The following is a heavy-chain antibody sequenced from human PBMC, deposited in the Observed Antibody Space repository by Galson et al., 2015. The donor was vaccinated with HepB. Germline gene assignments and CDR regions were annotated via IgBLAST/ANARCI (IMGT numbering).Heavy chain of an antibody. CDR2: INAGNGNT. J-gene: IGHJ5*02. CDR3: ARDSRGDVWGSYRPYPHNWFDP. D-gene: IGHD3-16*02. V-gene: IGHV1-3*01. CDR1: GYTFTSYA. Sequence: SVKVSCKASGYTFTSYAMHWVRQAPGQRLEWMGWINAGNGNTKYSQKFQGRVTITRDTSASTAYMELSSLRSEDTAVYYCARDSRGDVWGSYRPYPHNWFDPWGQGTLVTVSS.